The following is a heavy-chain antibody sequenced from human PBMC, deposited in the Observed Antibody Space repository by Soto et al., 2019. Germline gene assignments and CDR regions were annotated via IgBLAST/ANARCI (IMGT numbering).Heavy chain of an antibody. J-gene: IGHJ5*02. CDR3: ARGGKYCTNGVCYSGWFDP. CDR1: GFTFSSYA. V-gene: IGHV3-30-3*01. Sequence: QVQLVESGGGVVQPGRSLRLSCAASGFTFSSYAMHWVRQAPGKGLEWVAVISYDGSNKYYADSVKGRFTISRDNSKNTLYLQMNRLRAEDTAVYYCARGGKYCTNGVCYSGWFDPWGQGTLVTVSS. CDR2: ISYDGSNK. D-gene: IGHD2-8*01.